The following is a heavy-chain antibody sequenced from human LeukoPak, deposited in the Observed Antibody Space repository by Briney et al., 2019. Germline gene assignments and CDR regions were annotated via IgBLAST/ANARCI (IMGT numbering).Heavy chain of an antibody. CDR2: INPNSGGT. CDR3: ARVSSIAVAGREAFDI. D-gene: IGHD6-19*01. CDR1: GYTFTGYF. J-gene: IGHJ3*02. Sequence: ASVKVSCKASGYTFTGYFMHWVRQAPGQGLEWMGWINPNSGGTNYAQKFQGRVTMTRDTSISTAYMELSRLRSDDTAVYYYARVSSIAVAGREAFDIWGQGTMVTVSS. V-gene: IGHV1-2*02.